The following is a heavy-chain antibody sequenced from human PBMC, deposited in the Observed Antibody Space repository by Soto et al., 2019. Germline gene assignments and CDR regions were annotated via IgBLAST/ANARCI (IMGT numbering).Heavy chain of an antibody. CDR1: GGTVASSHW. D-gene: IGHD2-21*02. J-gene: IGHJ5*02. CDR2: VYHTGDT. Sequence: PSETLSLTCGVSGGTVASSHWWSWVRQSPGGGLEWIGNVYHTGDTNLNPSLQSRVTISVDKSNNQFSLRLNSLTAADTAVYFFARAIVTAGWNNYFDPWGPGTMVTVSS. V-gene: IGHV4-4*02. CDR3: ARAIVTAGWNNYFDP.